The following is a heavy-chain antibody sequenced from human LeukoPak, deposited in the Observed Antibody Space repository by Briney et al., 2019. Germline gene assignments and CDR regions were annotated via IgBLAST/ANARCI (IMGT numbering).Heavy chain of an antibody. CDR1: GFTFSSYA. V-gene: IGHV3-30-3*01. CDR2: ISYDGSNK. J-gene: IGHJ4*02. Sequence: GGSLRLSCAASGFTFSSYAMHWVRQAPGKGLEWVAVISYDGSNKYYADSVKGRFTISRDNSKNMLYLQMNSLRAEDTAVYYCARDEEQDFDYWGQGTLVTVSS. CDR3: ARDEEQDFDY.